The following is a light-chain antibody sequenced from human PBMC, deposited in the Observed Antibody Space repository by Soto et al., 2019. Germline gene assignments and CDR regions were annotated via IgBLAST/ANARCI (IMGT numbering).Light chain of an antibody. J-gene: IGKJ1*01. CDR3: PKYYSAPWT. Sequence: DVQMTQSPSSLSASVGDRVTITCRASQGISNYVAWYQQKPGKVPRLLLYVASTLQSGVPSRFSGSGSGRDIIRTISSLQIEDVQAYYGPKYYSAPWTFGQGTTVEVK. V-gene: IGKV1-27*01. CDR1: QGISNY. CDR2: VAS.